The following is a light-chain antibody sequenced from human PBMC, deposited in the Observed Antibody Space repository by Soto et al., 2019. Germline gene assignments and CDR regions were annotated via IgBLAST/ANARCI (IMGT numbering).Light chain of an antibody. CDR2: DVS. J-gene: IGLJ1*01. V-gene: IGLV2-14*01. Sequence: QSVLTQPASVSGSPGQSITISCTGTSSDVGGYNYVSWYQQHPGKAPKLMIYDVSNRPSGVSNRFSGSKSGNTASLTISGLQAEDVADYYCSSYTSSSTLDVFGTG. CDR1: SSDVGGYNY. CDR3: SSYTSSSTLDV.